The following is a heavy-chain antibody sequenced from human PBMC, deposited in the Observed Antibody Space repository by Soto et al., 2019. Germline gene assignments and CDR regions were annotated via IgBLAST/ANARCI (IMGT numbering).Heavy chain of an antibody. CDR3: ARARSNVVVTAISDY. J-gene: IGHJ4*02. CDR2: ISAYNGNT. D-gene: IGHD2-21*02. Sequence: GASVKVSCKASGYTFTSYGISWVRQAPGQGLEWMGWISAYNGNTNYAQKLQGRVTMTTDTSTSTAYMELRSLRSDDKAVYYCARARSNVVVTAISDYWGQGTLVTVSS. V-gene: IGHV1-18*01. CDR1: GYTFTSYG.